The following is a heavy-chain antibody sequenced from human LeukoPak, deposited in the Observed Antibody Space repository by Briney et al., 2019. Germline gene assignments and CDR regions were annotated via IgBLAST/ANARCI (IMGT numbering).Heavy chain of an antibody. V-gene: IGHV4-34*01. CDR3: ARGRGKQSYYYYYYYMDV. D-gene: IGHD3-16*01. CDR1: GGSFSGYY. Sequence: SETLSLTCAVYGGSFSGYYWRWIRQPPGKGLEGIGEINHSGSTNYNPSLKNRVTTSVDTSKNQYSLKLSSVTAADTAVYYCARGRGKQSYYYYYYYMDVWGKGTMVTVSS. J-gene: IGHJ6*03. CDR2: INHSGST.